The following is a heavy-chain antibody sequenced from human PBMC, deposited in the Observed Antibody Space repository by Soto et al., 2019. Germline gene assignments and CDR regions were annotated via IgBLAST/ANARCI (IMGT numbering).Heavy chain of an antibody. CDR3: AKDFRILKLGSGSDVDP. V-gene: IGHV3-48*01. CDR2: ISKSSFTI. CDR1: GFTFSDYS. J-gene: IGHJ5*02. Sequence: GGSLRLSCAVSGFTFSDYSMNWVRQAPGRGLEWISYISKSSFTIHYADSVKGRFTISRDNSKNTLYLQMNSLRAEDTAVYYSAKDFRILKLGSGSDVDPWGLGTLVTVSS. D-gene: IGHD3-10*01.